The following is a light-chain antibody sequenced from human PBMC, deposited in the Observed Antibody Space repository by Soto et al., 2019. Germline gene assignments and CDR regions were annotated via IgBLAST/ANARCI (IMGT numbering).Light chain of an antibody. J-gene: IGKJ1*01. CDR1: QSVSAN. CDR3: QQYEDWPGT. CDR2: AAS. Sequence: EVVMAQSPATVSVSPGAGATLSCRASQSVSANVAWYHQKPGQAPRLLIYAASSRATGIPDRFSGSGSGTEFTLTISSLQSEDFGLYYCQQYEDWPGTFGQETKVEVK. V-gene: IGKV3-15*01.